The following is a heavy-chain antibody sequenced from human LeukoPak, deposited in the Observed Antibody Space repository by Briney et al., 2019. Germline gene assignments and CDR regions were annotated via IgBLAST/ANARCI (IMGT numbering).Heavy chain of an antibody. J-gene: IGHJ6*02. V-gene: IGHV3-23*01. CDR1: GFTFSSYA. Sequence: PGGSLRLSCAASGFTFSSYAMSWVRQAPGKGLEWVSAISGSGGSTYYADSVKGRFTISRDNAKNSLYLQMNSLRAEDTAVYYCARENNWNDGYYGMDVWGQGTTVTVSS. CDR2: ISGSGGST. CDR3: ARENNWNDGYYGMDV. D-gene: IGHD1-20*01.